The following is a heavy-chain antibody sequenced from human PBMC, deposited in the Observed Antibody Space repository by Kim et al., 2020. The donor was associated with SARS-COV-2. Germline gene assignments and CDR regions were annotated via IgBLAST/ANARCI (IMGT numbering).Heavy chain of an antibody. Sequence: ASVKVSCKASGYTFTSYGISWVRQAPGQGLEWMGWISAYNGNTNYAQKLQGRVTMTTDTSTSTAYMELRSLRSDDTAVYYCARVYGSGSDNLGMDVWGQGTTVTVSS. D-gene: IGHD3-10*01. J-gene: IGHJ6*02. CDR1: GYTFTSYG. CDR2: ISAYNGNT. V-gene: IGHV1-18*01. CDR3: ARVYGSGSDNLGMDV.